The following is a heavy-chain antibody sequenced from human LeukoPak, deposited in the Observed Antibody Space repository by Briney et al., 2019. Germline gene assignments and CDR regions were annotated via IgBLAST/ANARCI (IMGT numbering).Heavy chain of an antibody. V-gene: IGHV1-2*02. Sequence: ASVKVSCKASGYTFTGFYIHWVRQAPGQGLEWMGWINPDRGGTNYAQKFQGRVTLTRDTSINTAYMELSGLTSDDTAMYYCVREDFVVIPAAMRGDYWGQGTRVIVSS. CDR1: GYTFTGFY. J-gene: IGHJ4*02. D-gene: IGHD2-2*01. CDR3: VREDFVVIPAAMRGDY. CDR2: INPDRGGT.